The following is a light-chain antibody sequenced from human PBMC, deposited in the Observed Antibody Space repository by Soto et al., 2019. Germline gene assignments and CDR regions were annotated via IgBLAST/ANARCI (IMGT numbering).Light chain of an antibody. CDR3: SSYTTSSTVL. J-gene: IGLJ2*01. CDR1: SSDVGAYNY. V-gene: IGLV2-11*01. CDR2: DVN. Sequence: QSALTQPRSVSGSPGQSVAISCTGTSSDVGAYNYVSWYQQHPGKTPKLMIYDVNKRPSGVPDRFSGSKSGNTASLTISGLQAEDEADYYCSSYTTSSTVLFGGGTKVTVL.